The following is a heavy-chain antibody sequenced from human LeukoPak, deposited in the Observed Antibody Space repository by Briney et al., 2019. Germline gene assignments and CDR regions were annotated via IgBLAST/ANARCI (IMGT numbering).Heavy chain of an antibody. V-gene: IGHV4-61*02. D-gene: IGHD5-24*01. CDR2: IYTSGST. J-gene: IGHJ3*02. Sequence: SETLSLTCTVSGGSISSGSYYWSWIRQPAGKGREWIGRIYTSGSTNCNPSLKSRVTISVDTSKNQFSLKLSSVTAADTAVYYCVREPRRDGYNYGIWGGAFDIWGQGTMVTVSS. CDR3: VREPRRDGYNYGIWGGAFDI. CDR1: GGSISSGSYY.